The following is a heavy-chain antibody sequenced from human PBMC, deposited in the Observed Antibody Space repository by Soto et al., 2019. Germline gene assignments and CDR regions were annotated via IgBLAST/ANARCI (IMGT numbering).Heavy chain of an antibody. CDR1: GGTFSSYA. V-gene: IGHV1-69*13. CDR3: ASYTYYYDSSGHYPSYYYYGMDV. J-gene: IGHJ6*02. Sequence: SVKVSCKASGGTFSSYAISWVRQAPGQGLEWMGGIIPIFGTANYAQKFQGRVTITADESTSTAYMELSSLRSEDTAVYYCASYTYYYDSSGHYPSYYYYGMDVWGQGTTAPVSS. D-gene: IGHD3-22*01. CDR2: IIPIFGTA.